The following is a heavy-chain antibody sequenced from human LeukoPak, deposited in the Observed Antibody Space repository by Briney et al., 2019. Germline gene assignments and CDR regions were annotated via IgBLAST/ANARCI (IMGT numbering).Heavy chain of an antibody. CDR1: GGSFSGYY. CDR3: AKDQDYGDYFESAFDY. Sequence: SETLSLTCAVYGGSFSGYYWSWIRQPPGKGLEWIGEINHSGSTNYNPSLKSRVTISVDTSKNQFSLKLSSVTAADTAVYYCAKDQDYGDYFESAFDYWGQGTLVTVSS. V-gene: IGHV4-34*01. J-gene: IGHJ4*02. CDR2: INHSGST. D-gene: IGHD4-17*01.